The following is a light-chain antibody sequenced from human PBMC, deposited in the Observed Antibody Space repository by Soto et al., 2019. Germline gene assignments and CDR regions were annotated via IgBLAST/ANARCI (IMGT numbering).Light chain of an antibody. V-gene: IGLV2-14*01. CDR3: SSYTSRNTWV. CDR2: EVS. CDR1: SSDVGGHNY. Sequence: QSVLTQPASVSGSPGQSITISCTGTSSDVGGHNYVSWYQQHPGKAPKFMIFEVSNRPSGVSNRFSGSKSGNTASLTISGLQAEDEADDYCSSYTSRNTWVFGGGTQLTVL. J-gene: IGLJ3*02.